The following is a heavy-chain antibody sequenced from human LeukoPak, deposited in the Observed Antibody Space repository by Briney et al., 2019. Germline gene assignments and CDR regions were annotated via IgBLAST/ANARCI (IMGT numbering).Heavy chain of an antibody. D-gene: IGHD1-1*01. Sequence: PSETLSLTCAVYGGSFSGYYWSWIRQPPGKGLEWIGEINHSGSTNYNPSLKSRVTISVDTSKNQFSLKLSSVTAADTAVYYCARGVPGGTHYWGQGTLVTVSS. CDR2: INHSGST. CDR3: ARGVPGGTHY. J-gene: IGHJ4*02. V-gene: IGHV4-34*01. CDR1: GGSFSGYY.